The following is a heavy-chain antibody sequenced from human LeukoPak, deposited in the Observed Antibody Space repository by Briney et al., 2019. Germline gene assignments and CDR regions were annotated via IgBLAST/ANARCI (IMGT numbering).Heavy chain of an antibody. Sequence: GGSLRLYCAASRFTLSTYWMSWVRQAPGKGLEWAAHIKQDGSQEYYVDSVKGRFTISRDSAKNSLYLQMNSLRAEDTAVYYCARGVPYDSWSGPHYSDYWGQGTLVTVSS. CDR3: ARGVPYDSWSGPHYSDY. CDR1: RFTLSTYW. CDR2: IKQDGSQE. J-gene: IGHJ4*02. D-gene: IGHD3-3*01. V-gene: IGHV3-7*01.